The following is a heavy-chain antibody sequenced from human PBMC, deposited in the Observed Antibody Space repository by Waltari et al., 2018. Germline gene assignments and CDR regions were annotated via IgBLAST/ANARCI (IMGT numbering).Heavy chain of an antibody. CDR2: IYHSGST. CDR1: GYSISSGYY. J-gene: IGHJ3*02. D-gene: IGHD4-17*01. CDR3: ARAYGDYDAFDI. Sequence: QVQLQESDPGLVKPSETLSLTCTVSGYSISSGYYWGWIRQPPGKGLEWIGSIYHSGSTYYNPSLKSRVTISVDTSKNQFSLKLSSVTAADTAVYYCARAYGDYDAFDIWGQGTMVTVSS. V-gene: IGHV4-38-2*02.